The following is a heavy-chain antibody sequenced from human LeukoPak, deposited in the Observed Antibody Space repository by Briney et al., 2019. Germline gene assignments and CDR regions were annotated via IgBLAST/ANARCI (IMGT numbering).Heavy chain of an antibody. CDR1: GYTFTGYY. CDR3: AREDSSGYYLFDY. D-gene: IGHD3-22*01. V-gene: IGHV1-2*06. Sequence: ASVKVSCKASGYTFTGYYMHWARQAPGQGLEWMGRFNPNSGGTNYAQKFQGRVTMTRDTSISTAYMELSRLRSDDTAVYYCAREDSSGYYLFDYWGQGTLVTVSS. J-gene: IGHJ4*02. CDR2: FNPNSGGT.